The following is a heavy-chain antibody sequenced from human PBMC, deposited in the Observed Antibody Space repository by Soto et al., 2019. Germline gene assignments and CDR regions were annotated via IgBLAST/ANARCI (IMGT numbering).Heavy chain of an antibody. Sequence: QVQLVESGGGVVQPGRSLRLSCAASGFTFSSYGMQWVRQAPGKGLEWVAVISYDGSNKYYADSVKGRFTISRDNSKNTLYLQMNSLRAEDTAVYYCAKDRRVTTFAYYFDYWGQGTLVTVSS. J-gene: IGHJ4*02. CDR3: AKDRRVTTFAYYFDY. V-gene: IGHV3-30*18. CDR1: GFTFSSYG. D-gene: IGHD4-17*01. CDR2: ISYDGSNK.